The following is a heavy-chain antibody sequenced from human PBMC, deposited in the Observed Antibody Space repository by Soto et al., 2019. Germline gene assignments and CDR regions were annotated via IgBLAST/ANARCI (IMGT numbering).Heavy chain of an antibody. CDR3: ARVGSDGWDFDH. D-gene: IGHD5-18*01. J-gene: IGHJ4*02. V-gene: IGHV3-7*01. CDR1: EFRFRIYW. CDR2: INEDGSQK. Sequence: GGSLRLSCAASEFRFRIYWMTLVRQAPGKGLEWVALINEDGSQKYYVGSVKGRFIISRDNAKDSVYMQMDSLRAGDTAVYFCARVGSDGWDFDHWGQGTLVTIYS.